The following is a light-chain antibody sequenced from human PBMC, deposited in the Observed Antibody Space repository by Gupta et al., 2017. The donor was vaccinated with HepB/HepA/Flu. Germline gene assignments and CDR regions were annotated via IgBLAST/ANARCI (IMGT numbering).Light chain of an antibody. CDR3: NYRDSSSNHVV. Sequence: SSELTQDPAVSVALGPTVRITCQGHTLRSYYASWYQQKPGQAPVRLIDCKNNRRSGIPDRFSGSSSGNTASLTITGAQAEDEADDYCNYRDSSSNHVVFGGGTKLTVL. V-gene: IGLV3-19*01. CDR2: CKN. CDR1: TLRSYY. J-gene: IGLJ2*01.